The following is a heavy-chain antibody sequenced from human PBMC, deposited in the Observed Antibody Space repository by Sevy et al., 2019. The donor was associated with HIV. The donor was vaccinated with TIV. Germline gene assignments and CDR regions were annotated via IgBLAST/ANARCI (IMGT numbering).Heavy chain of an antibody. J-gene: IGHJ3*02. CDR1: GASISSTIYY. CDR3: AKHCSHYFDNSGYGEAFDI. Sequence: SETLSLTCSVSGASISSTIYYWAWIRQSPGKGLEWFGSIHHSGSTYYNLSLKSRVTISVDTSKNKFSRKMNSVTAADTAVYYCAKHCSHYFDNSGYGEAFDIWGQGTKVTVSS. V-gene: IGHV4-39*01. D-gene: IGHD3-22*01. CDR2: IHHSGST.